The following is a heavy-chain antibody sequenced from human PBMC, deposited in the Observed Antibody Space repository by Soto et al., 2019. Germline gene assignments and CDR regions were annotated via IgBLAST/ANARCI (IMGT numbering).Heavy chain of an antibody. D-gene: IGHD3-3*01. CDR1: GFTFSSYG. J-gene: IGHJ6*02. CDR2: ICYDGSNK. Sequence: QVQLVESGGGVVQPGRSLRLSCAAAGFTFSSYGMNWVRQAPGKGLEWVAVICYDGSNKYYADSVKGRFTISRDNSKNTLYLQMTSLRADDTAVYYCSRGSGGWLIYNEYGMEDWGQGITVTVSS. CDR3: SRGSGGWLIYNEYGMED. V-gene: IGHV3-33*01.